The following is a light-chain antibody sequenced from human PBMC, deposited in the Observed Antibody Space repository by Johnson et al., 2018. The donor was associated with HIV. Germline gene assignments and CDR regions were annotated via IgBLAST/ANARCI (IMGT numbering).Light chain of an antibody. CDR3: GTWDSLLSVYV. V-gene: IGLV1-51*02. Sequence: QSVLTQPPSVSAAPGQKVTISCSGSSSNIGNNYVSWYQQLPGTSPKLLIYDNHKRPSWIPDRFSGSKSGTSATLGITGLQTGAEADYYCGTWDSLLSVYVFGTRTKVTVL. CDR1: SSNIGNNY. CDR2: DNH. J-gene: IGLJ1*01.